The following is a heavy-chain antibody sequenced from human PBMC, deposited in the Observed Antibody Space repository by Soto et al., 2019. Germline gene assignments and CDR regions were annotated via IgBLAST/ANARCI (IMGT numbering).Heavy chain of an antibody. J-gene: IGHJ6*02. CDR3: ARDLSGTGLDI. D-gene: IGHD1-26*01. CDR1: GDSIGRFY. V-gene: IGHV4-4*07. CDR2: VYSTGGT. Sequence: QVQLHESGPGLVKPSETLSLTCNVSGDSIGRFYWSWIRQSAEKGLEWIGRVYSTGGTAYNPALKGRITISLDRSNNQVSLEMNSVTAADTAVYFCARDLSGTGLDIWGRGTRVTVSS.